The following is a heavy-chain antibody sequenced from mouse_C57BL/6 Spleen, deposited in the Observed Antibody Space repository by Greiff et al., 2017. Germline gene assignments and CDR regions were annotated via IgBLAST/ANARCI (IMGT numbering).Heavy chain of an antibody. J-gene: IGHJ2*01. CDR1: GYTFTEYT. CDR3: ARHERNFYFDY. CDR2: FYPGSGSI. V-gene: IGHV1-62-2*01. Sequence: VNVVESGAELVKPGASVKLSCKASGYTFTEYTIHWVKQRSGQGLEWIGWFYPGSGSIKYNEKFKDKATLTADKSSSTVYMELSRLTSEDAAVDFCARHERNFYFDYWGQGTTLTVSS.